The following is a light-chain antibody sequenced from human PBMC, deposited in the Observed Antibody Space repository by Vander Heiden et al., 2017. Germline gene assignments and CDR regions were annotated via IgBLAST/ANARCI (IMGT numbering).Light chain of an antibody. Sequence: QTVLTQQPTASGTPGQMVTISCTGSTPNIGSHTVNWYLKPPGTGRNLLLYTNEQRPSGVPDRFSGSKSGTSACLALSWLEAEDEADYHCAAWDVALNGVVFGGGTKLSVL. J-gene: IGLJ2*01. CDR2: TNE. CDR1: TPNIGSHT. V-gene: IGLV1-44*01. CDR3: AAWDVALNGVV.